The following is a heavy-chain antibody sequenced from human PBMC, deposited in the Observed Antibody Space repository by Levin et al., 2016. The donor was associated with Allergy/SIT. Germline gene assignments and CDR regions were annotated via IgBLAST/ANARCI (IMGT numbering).Heavy chain of an antibody. CDR3: ARRDGSGSHGSRSFDY. V-gene: IGHV1-8*01. CDR2: MNPNSGNT. J-gene: IGHJ4*02. D-gene: IGHD3-10*01. CDR1: GYTFSSYD. Sequence: ASVKVSCKASGYTFSSYDINWVRQTTGQGLEWMGWMNPNSGNTGYAQKFQGRVTMTRNTSISTAYMELSSLRSEDTAVYYCARRDGSGSHGSRSFDYWGQGNLVTVSS.